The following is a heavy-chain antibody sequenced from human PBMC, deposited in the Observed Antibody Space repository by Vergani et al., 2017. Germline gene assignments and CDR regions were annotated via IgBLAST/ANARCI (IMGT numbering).Heavy chain of an antibody. D-gene: IGHD5-18*01. J-gene: IGHJ6*03. Sequence: QVQLQESGPGLVKPSETLSLTCTVSGGSISSYYWSWIRQPAGKGLEWIGYIFYTGSTNYNPSLKSRVTISVDTSKNQFSLKLSSVTAADTAVYYCARVLPGGIPAYYYYYMDVWGKGTTVTVSS. CDR2: IFYTGST. CDR3: ARVLPGGIPAYYYYYMDV. CDR1: GGSISSYY. V-gene: IGHV4-59*01.